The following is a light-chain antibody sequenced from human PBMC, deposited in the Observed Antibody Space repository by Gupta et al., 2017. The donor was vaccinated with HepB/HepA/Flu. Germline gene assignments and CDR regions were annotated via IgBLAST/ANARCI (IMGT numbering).Light chain of an antibody. CDR2: KAS. V-gene: IGKV1-5*03. CDR3: QQNNCYSTCS. CDR1: QRISTW. J-gene: IGKJ2*04. Sequence: DIQMTQSPSTLSASVGDRVTITCRASQRISTWVAWYQQKPGKAPKLLIYKASTLEGGVPLRFSGSGSGTEFTLTISSRQPDDFAPYYCQQNNCYSTCSFGQGTKLEIK.